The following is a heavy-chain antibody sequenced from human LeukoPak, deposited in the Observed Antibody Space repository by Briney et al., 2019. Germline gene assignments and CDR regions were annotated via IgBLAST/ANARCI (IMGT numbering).Heavy chain of an antibody. V-gene: IGHV3-30*03. Sequence: SGGSLRLSCEVSGYTFSNFAVKWVRQAPGKGLEWVAVISKAGTYEHCSESVKGRFTISRDDSKNTVYLQMNSLRAEDTAVYCCARFTGGDSSGYYEDWGQGTLVTVSS. CDR2: ISKAGTYE. D-gene: IGHD3-22*01. CDR3: ARFTGGDSSGYYED. CDR1: GYTFSNFA. J-gene: IGHJ4*02.